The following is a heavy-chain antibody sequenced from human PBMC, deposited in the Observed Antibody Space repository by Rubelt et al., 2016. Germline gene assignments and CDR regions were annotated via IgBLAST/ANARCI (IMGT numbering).Heavy chain of an antibody. D-gene: IGHD2-21*01. CDR2: INHSGST. CDR1: GGSFSGYY. J-gene: IGHJ6*02. CDR3: AGVVSIRRSPYGMDV. V-gene: IGHV4-34*01. Sequence: QVQLQQWGAGLLKPSETLSLTCAVYGGSFSGYYWSWIRQPPGKGLEWIGEINHSGSTNYNPSLKSRVTRSVDTSKNQLYMKLSCVTAANTAVYYCAGVVSIRRSPYGMDVWGQGTTVTVSS.